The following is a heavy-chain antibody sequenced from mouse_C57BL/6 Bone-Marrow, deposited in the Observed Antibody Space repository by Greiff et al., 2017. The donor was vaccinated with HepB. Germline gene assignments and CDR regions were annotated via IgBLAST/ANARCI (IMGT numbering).Heavy chain of an antibody. CDR2: IHPNSGST. D-gene: IGHD2-4*01. CDR1: GYTFTSYW. V-gene: IGHV1-64*01. CDR3: ARRYYDYDENWFAY. Sequence: QVQLQQPGAELVKPGASVKLSCKASGYTFTSYWMHWVKQRPGQGLEWIGMIHPNSGSTNYNEKFKSKATLTVVKSSSTAYMQLSSLTSEDSAVYYCARRYYDYDENWFAYWGQGTLVTVSA. J-gene: IGHJ3*01.